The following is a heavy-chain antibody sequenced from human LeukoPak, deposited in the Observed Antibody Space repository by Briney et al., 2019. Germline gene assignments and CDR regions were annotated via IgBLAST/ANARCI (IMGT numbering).Heavy chain of an antibody. CDR2: IYYSGST. V-gene: IGHV4-59*01. J-gene: IGHJ5*02. Sequence: SETLSLTCTVPGGSISSYYWSWIRQPPGKGLEWIGYIYYSGSTNYNPSLKSRVTISVDTSKNQFSLKLSSVTAADTAVYYCARSSGYRGGWFDPWGQGTLVTVSS. D-gene: IGHD5-12*01. CDR1: GGSISSYY. CDR3: ARSSGYRGGWFDP.